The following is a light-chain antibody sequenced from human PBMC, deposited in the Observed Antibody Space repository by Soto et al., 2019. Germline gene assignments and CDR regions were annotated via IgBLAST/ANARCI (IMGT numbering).Light chain of an antibody. CDR2: DAS. V-gene: IGKV1-5*01. J-gene: IGKJ1*01. CDR3: QHYGGMWT. Sequence: IQIAQSPCTRSAAVGERVDLPFRASQSITNRLAWYQQKPGKAPKVLIYDASNLEYGVPSRFSGSGFGTEFILTISSLQTDDFATYWCQHYGGMWTFGQGTKVDIK. CDR1: QSITNR.